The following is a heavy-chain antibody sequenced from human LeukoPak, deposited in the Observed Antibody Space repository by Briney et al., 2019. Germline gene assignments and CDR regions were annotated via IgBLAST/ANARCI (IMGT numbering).Heavy chain of an antibody. V-gene: IGHV1-2*02. CDR1: GYTFTGYY. J-gene: IGHJ4*02. CDR3: ARDHEAGPWGTDY. D-gene: IGHD6-19*01. Sequence: ASVKVSCKTSGYTFTGYYMHWVRQAPGQGLEWMGWINPNSGGTNYAQKFQGRVTMTRDTSISTAYMELSRLRSDDTAVYYCARDHEAGPWGTDYWGQGTLVTVSS. CDR2: INPNSGGT.